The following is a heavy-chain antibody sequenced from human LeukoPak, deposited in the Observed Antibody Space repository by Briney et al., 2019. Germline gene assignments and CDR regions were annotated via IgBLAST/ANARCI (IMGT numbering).Heavy chain of an antibody. D-gene: IGHD2-2*01. J-gene: IGHJ5*02. Sequence: GGSLRLSCAASGFTFDDYGMSWVRQAPGKGLEWVSGINWDGTSTGYVDSVKGGFTISRDNAKYSLYLQMNRLRAEDTALYYCARRQYDNWFDPWGQGTLVTVSS. CDR3: ARRQYDNWFDP. V-gene: IGHV3-20*04. CDR2: INWDGTST. CDR1: GFTFDDYG.